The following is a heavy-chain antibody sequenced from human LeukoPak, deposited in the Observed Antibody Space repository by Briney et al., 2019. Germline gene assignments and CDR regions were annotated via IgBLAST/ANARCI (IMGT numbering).Heavy chain of an antibody. J-gene: IGHJ3*02. CDR3: ARMGSALEVGANAFDI. CDR1: GFTFSGYN. Sequence: GGSLRLSCAASGFTFSGYNLNWVRQVPGKGLEWLSSISATGSYIFYTDSVKGRFTISRDNTKNSLYLQMSSLRVEDTAVYYCARMGSALEVGANAFDIWGPGTMVTVSS. D-gene: IGHD2-15*01. V-gene: IGHV3-21*01. CDR2: ISATGSYI.